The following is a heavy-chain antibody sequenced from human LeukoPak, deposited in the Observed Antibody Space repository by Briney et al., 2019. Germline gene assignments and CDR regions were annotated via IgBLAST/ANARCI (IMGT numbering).Heavy chain of an antibody. D-gene: IGHD6-13*01. CDR2: ISSSSSYI. Sequence: GGSLRLSCAASGFTFSSYSMNWVRRAPGKGLEWVSSISSSSSYIYYADSVKGRFTISRDNAKNSLYLQMNSLRAEDTAVYYCARDTSSSWYVPYFDYWGQGTLVTVSS. CDR3: ARDTSSSWYVPYFDY. J-gene: IGHJ4*02. V-gene: IGHV3-21*01. CDR1: GFTFSSYS.